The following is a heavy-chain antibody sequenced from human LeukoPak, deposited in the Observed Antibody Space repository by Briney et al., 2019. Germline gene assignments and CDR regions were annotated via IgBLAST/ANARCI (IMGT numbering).Heavy chain of an antibody. V-gene: IGHV3-30-3*01. J-gene: IGHJ4*02. Sequence: GGSLRLSCAASGFTFSSYAIHWVRQAPGKGREWVAVMSYGGSNKYYADSVKGRFTISRDNSKNTLYLQMTSLRAEDTAVYYCARGAHIVVVPAATGADYFDSWGQGTLVTVSS. CDR3: ARGAHIVVVPAATGADYFDS. D-gene: IGHD2-2*01. CDR1: GFTFSSYA. CDR2: MSYGGSNK.